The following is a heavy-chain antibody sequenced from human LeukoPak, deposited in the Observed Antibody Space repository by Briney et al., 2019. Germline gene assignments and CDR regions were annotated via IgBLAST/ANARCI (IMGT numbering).Heavy chain of an antibody. V-gene: IGHV1-46*01. CDR2: INPNGGST. Sequence: ASVKVSCKASGYTFTSYYMQWVRQAPGQGLEWMGIINPNGGSTSYVQTFQGRVTMTRDTSTRTVYMELSSLRSEDTAVYYCARGTMIVVVNNKFDPWGQGTLVTVSS. CDR3: ARGTMIVVVNNKFDP. D-gene: IGHD3-22*01. CDR1: GYTFTSYY. J-gene: IGHJ5*02.